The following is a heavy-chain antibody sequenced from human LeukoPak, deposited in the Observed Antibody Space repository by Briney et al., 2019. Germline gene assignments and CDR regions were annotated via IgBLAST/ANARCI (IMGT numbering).Heavy chain of an antibody. CDR3: ARESHGDYFDF. Sequence: SETLSLTCTVSGGSISSRYWSWIRQPPGKGLEWIGYNYYSGSTNYNASLKSRVTISVDTSKNQFSLKLNSVTAADTAVYYCARESHGDYFDFWGQGTLVTVSS. CDR2: NYYSGST. V-gene: IGHV4-59*11. J-gene: IGHJ4*02. CDR1: GGSISSRY. D-gene: IGHD4-17*01.